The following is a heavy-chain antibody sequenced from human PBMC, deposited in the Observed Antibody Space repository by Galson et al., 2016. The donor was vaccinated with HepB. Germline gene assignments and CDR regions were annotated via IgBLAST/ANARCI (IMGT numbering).Heavy chain of an antibody. D-gene: IGHD2-2*01. CDR3: AREQVPPAWESYYYSYYYGLDV. J-gene: IGHJ6*02. CDR1: GFTFNSYW. V-gene: IGHV3-7*03. CDR2: INQDGSGK. Sequence: SLRLSCAVSGFTFNSYWMSWVRQAPGKGLEWVANINQDGSGKYYVDFVKGRFTISRDKAKNSLYLQMNSLRAEDTAAYYCAREQVPPAWESYYYSYYYGLDVWGQGTTVTVSS.